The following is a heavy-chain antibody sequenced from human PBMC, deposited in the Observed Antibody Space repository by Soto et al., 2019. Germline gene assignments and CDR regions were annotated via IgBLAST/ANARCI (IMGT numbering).Heavy chain of an antibody. CDR2: IGGSGSAT. CDR3: VRYGLGWYHHS. D-gene: IGHD6-19*01. Sequence: EVQLLESGGGLVQPGGSLRLSCAASGFVFSRYALSWVRQAPGKGLAWVSAIGGSGSATYYSDSARDRFTISRDNSRNTFHLPMNSLVADDAGFYYCVRYGLGWYHHSWGQGTLVTVSS. J-gene: IGHJ4*02. CDR1: GFVFSRYA. V-gene: IGHV3-23*01.